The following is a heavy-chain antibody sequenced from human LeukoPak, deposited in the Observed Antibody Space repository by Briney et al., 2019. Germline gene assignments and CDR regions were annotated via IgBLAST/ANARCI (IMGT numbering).Heavy chain of an antibody. CDR2: IYHSGST. CDR3: AREGPGYSYGYGSGGIFDY. Sequence: SETLSLTCAVSGGSISSGGYSWSWIRQPPGKGLEWIGYIYHSGSTYYNPSLKSRVTISVDRSKNQFSLKPSSVTAADTAVYYCAREGPGYSYGYGSGGIFDYWGQGTLVTVSS. D-gene: IGHD5-18*01. V-gene: IGHV4-30-2*01. J-gene: IGHJ4*02. CDR1: GGSISSGGYS.